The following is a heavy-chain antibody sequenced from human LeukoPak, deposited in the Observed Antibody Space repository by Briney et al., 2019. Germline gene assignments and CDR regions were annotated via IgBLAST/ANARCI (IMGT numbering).Heavy chain of an antibody. CDR2: IYYSGST. CDR1: GGSISSSSYY. CDR3: ARVEWLLPFDP. D-gene: IGHD3-3*01. V-gene: IGHV4-39*06. J-gene: IGHJ5*02. Sequence: SETLSLTCPVSGGSISSSSYYWGWIRQPPGKGLEWIGSIYYSGSTYYNPSLKSRVTISVDTSKNQFPLKLSSVTAADTAVYYCARVEWLLPFDPWGQGTLVTVSS.